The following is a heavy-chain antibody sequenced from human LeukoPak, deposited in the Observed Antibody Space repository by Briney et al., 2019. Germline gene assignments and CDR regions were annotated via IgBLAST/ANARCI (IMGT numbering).Heavy chain of an antibody. Sequence: ASVKVSCKASGGTFISYAISWVGQAPGQGLEWMGGIIPIFGTANYAQKFQGRVTITADESTSTAYMELSSLRSEDTAVYYCASEGSMVPSYYWGQGTLVTVSS. CDR2: IIPIFGTA. V-gene: IGHV1-69*13. CDR3: ASEGSMVPSYY. D-gene: IGHD3-10*01. CDR1: GGTFISYA. J-gene: IGHJ4*02.